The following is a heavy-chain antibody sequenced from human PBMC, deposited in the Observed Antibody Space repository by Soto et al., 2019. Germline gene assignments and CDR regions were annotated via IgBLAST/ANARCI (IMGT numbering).Heavy chain of an antibody. CDR3: ARAKYDPSGYVGCL. J-gene: IGHJ1*01. CDR2: IYHTGST. CDR1: VDSISSGGYS. D-gene: IGHD5-12*01. V-gene: IGHV4-30-2*01. Sequence: SETLSLTCTVSVDSISSGGYSWSWIRQPPQKGLEWIGYIYHTGSTSYSPSLKSRVTISVDKSKNQFSLILNSVTAADTAMYYCARAKYDPSGYVGCLCGQGTLVT.